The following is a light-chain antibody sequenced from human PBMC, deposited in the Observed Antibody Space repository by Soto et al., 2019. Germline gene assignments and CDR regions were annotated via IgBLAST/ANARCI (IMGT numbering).Light chain of an antibody. CDR1: QSLLYTSNNKNY. CDR2: WAS. J-gene: IGKJ4*01. V-gene: IGKV4-1*01. Sequence: IGKTQSPALNAFSLGERATINCKSSQSLLYTSNNKNYLAWFQQKPGQPPRLLIYWASTRESGVPDRFSGSGSGTDFTLTISSLQSEDVAVYYCQQYYSNPELTFGGGTKVDIK. CDR3: QQYYSNPELT.